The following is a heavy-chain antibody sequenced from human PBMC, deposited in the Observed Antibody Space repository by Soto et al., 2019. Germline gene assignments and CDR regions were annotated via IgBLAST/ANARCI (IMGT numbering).Heavy chain of an antibody. J-gene: IGHJ4*02. V-gene: IGHV1-18*01. D-gene: IGHD6-19*01. CDR1: GYTFTSYG. CDR3: ARDRKNAHGYIAVPTWYY. CDR2: ISAYNGNT. Sequence: QVQLVQSGADVKKPGASVKVSCKASGYTFTSYGISWVRQAPGQGLEWMGWISAYNGNTNYAQKLQGRVTMTTDTSTSTAYMELRSLRSDDTAVYYCARDRKNAHGYIAVPTWYYWGQGTLVTVSS.